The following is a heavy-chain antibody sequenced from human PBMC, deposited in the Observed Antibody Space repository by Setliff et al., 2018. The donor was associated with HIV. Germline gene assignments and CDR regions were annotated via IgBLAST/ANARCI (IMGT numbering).Heavy chain of an antibody. V-gene: IGHV1-2*06. J-gene: IGHJ4*02. CDR1: GYTFTGYY. Sequence: ASVKVSCKASGYTFTGYYMHWVRQAPGQGLEWMGRINPNSGGTNYAQKFQGRVTMTRDTSISTAYMELRSLRSDDTAVYYCARDQHEWYYYDSSGYRYWGQGTLVTVSS. CDR3: ARDQHEWYYYDSSGYRY. CDR2: INPNSGGT. D-gene: IGHD3-22*01.